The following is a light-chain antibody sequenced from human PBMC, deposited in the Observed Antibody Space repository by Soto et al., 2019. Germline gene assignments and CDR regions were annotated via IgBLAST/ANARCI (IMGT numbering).Light chain of an antibody. J-gene: IGKJ1*01. CDR2: KAS. CDR1: QSISSW. CDR3: QQYNSYLWT. V-gene: IGKV1-5*03. Sequence: IQMTQSASSLSASLGDRVTITCGASQSISSWLAWYQQKKGKAPKLLIYKASSLESGVPSRFSSSGYGTEFNLTISSLQTDDFATYYCQQYNSYLWTFGQGTKVDIK.